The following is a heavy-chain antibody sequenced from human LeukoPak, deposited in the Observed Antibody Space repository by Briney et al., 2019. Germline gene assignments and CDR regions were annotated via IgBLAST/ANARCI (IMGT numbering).Heavy chain of an antibody. Sequence: GGSLRLSCAASGFTFSSYGMSWVRQAPGKGLAWVSNISGGGGYTYYADSVKGRFTISRDSSKNTLYLQMNSLRAEDTAVYYCAKRISGSSKALDYWGQGTLVTVSS. CDR2: ISGGGGYT. D-gene: IGHD1-26*01. CDR3: AKRISGSSKALDY. J-gene: IGHJ4*02. V-gene: IGHV3-23*01. CDR1: GFTFSSYG.